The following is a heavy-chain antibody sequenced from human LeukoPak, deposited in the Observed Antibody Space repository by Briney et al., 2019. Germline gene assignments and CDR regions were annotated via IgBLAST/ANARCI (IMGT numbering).Heavy chain of an antibody. J-gene: IGHJ4*02. CDR1: GFSLSSCG. CDR2: MSFDGNNK. D-gene: IGHD3-10*01. CDR3: AKDPLQYGSGSYYFDY. Sequence: GGSLRRSCAASGFSLSSCGMHWVRQAPGKGLEWVAFMSFDGNNKYYADSVKGRFTISRDSSKNTLYLQMNSLRAEDTAVYYCAKDPLQYGSGSYYFDYWGQGTLVTVSS. V-gene: IGHV3-30*02.